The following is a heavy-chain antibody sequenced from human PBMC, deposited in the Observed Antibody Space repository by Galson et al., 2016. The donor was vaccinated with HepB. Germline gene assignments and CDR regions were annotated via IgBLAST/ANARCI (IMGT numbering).Heavy chain of an antibody. Sequence: SLRLSCAASGFTATSYYMTWVRQAPGRGLEWVAVIYSGDSTYYPDSVRGRFTISRDNSDNTLFLQMSSLRAEDSAVYFCATSIYGDYVHFDRWGQGTLVTVSS. CDR3: ATSIYGDYVHFDR. D-gene: IGHD4-17*01. CDR2: IYSGDST. CDR1: GFTATSYY. J-gene: IGHJ4*02. V-gene: IGHV3-66*02.